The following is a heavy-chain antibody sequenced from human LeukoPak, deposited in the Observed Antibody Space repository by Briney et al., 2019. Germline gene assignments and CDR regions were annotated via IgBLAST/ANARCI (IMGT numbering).Heavy chain of an antibody. D-gene: IGHD2-2*01. Sequence: SETLSLTCGVSGGSIDITNYWSWVRQAPGKGLEWIGEISHDGTTNYNPSLRSRVAMSLDRANNQFSLSLTSVTAADTAVYYCARDRCSSPSCSSDYYYGMDVWGQGTTVTVSS. V-gene: IGHV4-4*02. CDR1: GGSIDITNY. CDR3: ARDRCSSPSCSSDYYYGMDV. CDR2: ISHDGTT. J-gene: IGHJ6*02.